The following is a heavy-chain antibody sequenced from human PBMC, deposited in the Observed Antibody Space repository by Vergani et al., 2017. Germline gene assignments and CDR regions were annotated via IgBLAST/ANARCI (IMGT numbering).Heavy chain of an antibody. V-gene: IGHV3-15*01. CDR1: GFTLSDYW. CDR3: YTDYHDY. J-gene: IGHJ4*02. D-gene: IGHD2-2*02. CDR2: IRSKNDGGTA. Sequence: EVQLLESGGGLVQPGGSLRLSCATSGFTLSDYWIDWVRQSPGKGLEWIGRIRSKNDGGTADYAAPLKGRFTISRDDSKDSAFLLVNNLKTEDTAVYFCYTDYHDYWGQGTLVTVSS.